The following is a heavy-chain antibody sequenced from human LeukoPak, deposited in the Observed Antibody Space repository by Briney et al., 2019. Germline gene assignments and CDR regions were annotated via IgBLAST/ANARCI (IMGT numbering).Heavy chain of an antibody. J-gene: IGHJ5*02. CDR2: ISSSGNYK. Sequence: GGSLRLSCAASGFTFNTYTMNWVRQTPGKGLEWVSSISSSGNYKYYADSVKGRFTISRDNAKNSLYLQMNSLRAEDTAVYYCARDLEAYQAVAGTFWFDPWGQGTLVTASS. CDR3: ARDLEAYQAVAGTFWFDP. D-gene: IGHD6-19*01. V-gene: IGHV3-21*01. CDR1: GFTFNTYT.